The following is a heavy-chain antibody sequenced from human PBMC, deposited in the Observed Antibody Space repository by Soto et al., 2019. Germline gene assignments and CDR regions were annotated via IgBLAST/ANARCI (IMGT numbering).Heavy chain of an antibody. Sequence: QVQLVQSGAEVKKPGSSVKVSCKASGGTFSSYTISWVRQAPGQGLEWMGRIIPILGIANYAQKFQGRVTITADKSTSTAYMELSSLRSEDTAVYYCARDPSLVPAAIDAFAIWGQGTMVTVSS. V-gene: IGHV1-69*08. D-gene: IGHD2-2*01. CDR2: IIPILGIA. CDR1: GGTFSSYT. CDR3: ARDPSLVPAAIDAFAI. J-gene: IGHJ3*02.